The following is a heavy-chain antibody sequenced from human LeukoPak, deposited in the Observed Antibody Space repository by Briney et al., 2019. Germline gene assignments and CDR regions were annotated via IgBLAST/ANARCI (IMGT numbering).Heavy chain of an antibody. Sequence: ASVKVSCKVSGYTLTELSMHWVRQAPGKGREWMGGFDPEDGETIYAQKFQGRVTMTEDTSTDTAYMELSSLRSEDTAVYYCATDRGVAAAGTYYYYMDVWGTGTTVTVSS. J-gene: IGHJ6*03. CDR1: GYTLTELS. CDR3: ATDRGVAAAGTYYYYMDV. CDR2: FDPEDGET. D-gene: IGHD6-13*01. V-gene: IGHV1-24*01.